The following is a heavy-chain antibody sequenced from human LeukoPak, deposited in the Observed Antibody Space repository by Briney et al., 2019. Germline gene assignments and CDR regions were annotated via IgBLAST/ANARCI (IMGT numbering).Heavy chain of an antibody. CDR1: GGSISSYY. Sequence: SETLSLTCTVSGGSISSYYWSWIRQPPGKGLEWIGYIYYSGSTNYNPSLKSRVTISVDTSKNQFSLKLSSVTAADTAVYYCARGVVSHYYYYYYMDVWGKGTTVTVS. J-gene: IGHJ6*03. V-gene: IGHV4-59*01. CDR3: ARGVVSHYYYYYYMDV. D-gene: IGHD3-3*01. CDR2: IYYSGST.